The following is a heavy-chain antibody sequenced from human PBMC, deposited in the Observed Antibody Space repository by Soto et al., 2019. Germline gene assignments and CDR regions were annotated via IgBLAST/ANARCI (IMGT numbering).Heavy chain of an antibody. V-gene: IGHV3-9*01. CDR1: VFTFDDYA. Sequence: SLRLSCSASVFTFDDYAMHWCRQAPGKGLEWVSGISWNSGSIGYADSVKGRFTISRDNAKNSLYLQMNSLRAEDTALYYCAKAGRWLQLDYWGQGTLVTVSS. J-gene: IGHJ4*02. CDR2: ISWNSGSI. D-gene: IGHD5-12*01. CDR3: AKAGRWLQLDY.